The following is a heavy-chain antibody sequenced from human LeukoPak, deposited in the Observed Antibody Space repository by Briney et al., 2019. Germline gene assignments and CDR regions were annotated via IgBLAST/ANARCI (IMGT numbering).Heavy chain of an antibody. CDR2: ISGSGGST. CDR3: AKDQAQCSGGSCYSGYFQH. Sequence: GGSLRLSCAASGFTFSSYAMSWVRQAPGRGLEWVSAISGSGGSTYYADSVKGRFTISRDNSKNTLYLQMNSLRAEDTAVYYCAKDQAQCSGGSCYSGYFQHWGQGTLVTVSS. D-gene: IGHD2-15*01. J-gene: IGHJ1*01. V-gene: IGHV3-23*01. CDR1: GFTFSSYA.